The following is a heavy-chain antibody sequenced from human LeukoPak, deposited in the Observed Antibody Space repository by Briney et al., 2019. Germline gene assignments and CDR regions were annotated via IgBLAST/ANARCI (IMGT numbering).Heavy chain of an antibody. CDR1: GGSVSSSKW. CDR3: ARGVRIAVAAPHLNY. CDR2: VYHDGGT. Sequence: SGTLSLTCVVSGGSVSSSKWWSWVRQPPGKGLEWIGQVYHDGGTKYNPSLKSRVTILVDKSKNQFSLNLSSVTAADTAVYFCARGVRIAVAAPHLNYWGQGTLVTVSS. J-gene: IGHJ4*02. D-gene: IGHD6-19*01. V-gene: IGHV4-4*02.